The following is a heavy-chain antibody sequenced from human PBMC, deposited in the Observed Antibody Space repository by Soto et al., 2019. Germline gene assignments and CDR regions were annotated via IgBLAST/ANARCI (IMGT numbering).Heavy chain of an antibody. D-gene: IGHD5-12*01. CDR1: GGSISSYY. V-gene: IGHV4-59*01. CDR3: ARVAPFSGYDYAFDI. Sequence: PSETLSLTCTVSGGSISSYYWSWIRQPPGKGLEWIGYIYYSGSTNYNPSLKSRVTISVDTSKNQFSLKLSSVTAADTAVYYCARVAPFSGYDYAFDIWGQGTMVTVSS. J-gene: IGHJ3*02. CDR2: IYYSGST.